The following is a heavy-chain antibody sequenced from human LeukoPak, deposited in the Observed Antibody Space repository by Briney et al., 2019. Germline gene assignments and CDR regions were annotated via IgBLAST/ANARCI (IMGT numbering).Heavy chain of an antibody. V-gene: IGHV4-59*01. CDR2: IYYSGGT. J-gene: IGHJ4*02. D-gene: IGHD3-3*01. CDR3: ARGGGITIFGVVPDY. Sequence: SETLSLTCTVSGGSISSYYWSWIRQPPGKGLEWIGYIYYSGGTNYNPSLKSRVTISVDTPKNQFSLKLSSVTAADTAVYYCARGGGITIFGVVPDYWGQGTLVTVSS. CDR1: GGSISSYY.